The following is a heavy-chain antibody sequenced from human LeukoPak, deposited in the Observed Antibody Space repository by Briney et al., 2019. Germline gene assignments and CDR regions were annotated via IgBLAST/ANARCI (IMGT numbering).Heavy chain of an antibody. CDR3: ARGLRPYDGGYSYGFGVFDI. V-gene: IGHV1-69*02. J-gene: IGHJ3*02. D-gene: IGHD5-18*01. Sequence: ASVKVCCKASGGTFSSYTIGWVRQAPGQGLEWMGRIIPILGIANYAQKFQGRVTITADKSTSTAYMELSRLRSEDTAVYYCARGLRPYDGGYSYGFGVFDIGGQGTMVTVSS. CDR2: IIPILGIA. CDR1: GGTFSSYT.